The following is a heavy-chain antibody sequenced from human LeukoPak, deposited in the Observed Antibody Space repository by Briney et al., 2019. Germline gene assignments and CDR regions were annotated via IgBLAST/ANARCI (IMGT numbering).Heavy chain of an antibody. D-gene: IGHD1-14*01. CDR3: AKDRSGTNSDFDH. CDR1: GFSFSSYA. Sequence: PGGSLTLSCAASGFSFSSYAMTWVRQAPGKGLDWVSAISASGGTTYYVGSVKGRFTISRDNDKNTLYLQMNSLRAEDTAVYYCAKDRSGTNSDFDHWGQGTLVTVSS. J-gene: IGHJ4*02. V-gene: IGHV3-23*01. CDR2: ISASGGTT.